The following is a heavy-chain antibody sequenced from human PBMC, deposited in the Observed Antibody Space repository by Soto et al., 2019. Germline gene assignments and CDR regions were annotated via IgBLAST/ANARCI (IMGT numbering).Heavy chain of an antibody. Sequence: QLQQSGPGLVQPSQTLSLTCVISGDSVSSNTAAWNWIRQSPSGGLEWLGRTYYRSRWYNDYAVSVRGRITINPVTSENPRSLHCYSLTPEDTAVYYCVGTTSLQWYYMDVWGRGTTVTVSS. D-gene: IGHD1-7*01. CDR2: TYYRSRWYN. J-gene: IGHJ6*03. V-gene: IGHV6-1*01. CDR3: VGTTSLQWYYMDV. CDR1: GDSVSSNTAA.